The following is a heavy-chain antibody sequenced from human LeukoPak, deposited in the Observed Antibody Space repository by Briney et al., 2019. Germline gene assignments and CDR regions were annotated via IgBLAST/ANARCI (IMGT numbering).Heavy chain of an antibody. CDR3: ARGLRGSSSSGDY. D-gene: IGHD6-6*01. J-gene: IGHJ4*02. CDR1: GFTFSSYS. Sequence: PGGSLRLSCAASGFTFSSYSMNWVRQAPGKGLEWVSSISSSSSYIYYADSVKGRFTISGDNAKNSLYLQMNSLRAEDTAVYYCARGLRGSSSSGDYWGQGTLVTVSS. CDR2: ISSSSSYI. V-gene: IGHV3-21*01.